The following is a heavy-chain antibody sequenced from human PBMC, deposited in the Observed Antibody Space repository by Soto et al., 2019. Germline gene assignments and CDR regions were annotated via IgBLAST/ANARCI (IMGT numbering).Heavy chain of an antibody. CDR3: ARAILWFGETQPRFDP. Sequence: SETLSLTCTVSGGSISSGGYYWSWIRQHPGKGLEWIGYIYYSGSTYYNPSLKSRVTISVDTSKNQFSLKLSSVTAADTAVYYCARAILWFGETQPRFDPWGQGTLVTVPS. CDR1: GGSISSGGYY. D-gene: IGHD3-10*01. CDR2: IYYSGST. V-gene: IGHV4-31*03. J-gene: IGHJ5*02.